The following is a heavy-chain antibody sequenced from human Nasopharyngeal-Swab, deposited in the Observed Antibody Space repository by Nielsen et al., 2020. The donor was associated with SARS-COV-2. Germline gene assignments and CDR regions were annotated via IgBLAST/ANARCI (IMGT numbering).Heavy chain of an antibody. V-gene: IGHV3-23*01. CDR1: GLTFSTYA. CDR2: MSGSGSGT. J-gene: IGHJ6*03. D-gene: IGHD3-16*01. Sequence: GGSLRLSCAASGLTFSTYAMTWVRQAPGKGLEWLSTMSGSGSGTYYADSVKGRFTISRDNSKSTLYLQMDSLRAEDTAIYYCAKDPSTLGIFYYFYMDVWGKGTTVTVSS. CDR3: AKDPSTLGIFYYFYMDV.